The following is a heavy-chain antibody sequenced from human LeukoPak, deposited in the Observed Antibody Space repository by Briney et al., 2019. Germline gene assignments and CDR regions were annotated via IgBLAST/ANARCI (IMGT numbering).Heavy chain of an antibody. Sequence: PGGSLRLSCVASGFTFSGHSMNWVRQAPGKGLEWVSSISTSRTYIYYADSVQGRFTISRDNAKNSLYLQMNSLRAEDTALYYCAREDYYDSGGYYYPCWGQGTMVTVSS. D-gene: IGHD3-22*01. CDR3: AREDYYDSGGYYYPC. J-gene: IGHJ3*01. CDR2: ISTSRTYI. CDR1: GFTFSGHS. V-gene: IGHV3-21*01.